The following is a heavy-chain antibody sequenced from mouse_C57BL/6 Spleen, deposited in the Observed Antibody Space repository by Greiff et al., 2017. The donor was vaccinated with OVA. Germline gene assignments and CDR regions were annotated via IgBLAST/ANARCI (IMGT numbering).Heavy chain of an antibody. CDR1: GFTFSSYG. CDR3: ARQGAAQAREMGY. D-gene: IGHD3-2*02. J-gene: IGHJ4*01. V-gene: IGHV5-6*01. Sequence: EVKLVESGGDLVKPGGSLKLSCAASGFTFSSYGMSWVRQTPDKRLEWVATISSGGSYTYYPDSVQGRLHISRDNAKNTLYLQMCSLMSEDTAMYNSARQGAAQAREMGYWGQGTSVTVSS. CDR2: ISSGGSYT.